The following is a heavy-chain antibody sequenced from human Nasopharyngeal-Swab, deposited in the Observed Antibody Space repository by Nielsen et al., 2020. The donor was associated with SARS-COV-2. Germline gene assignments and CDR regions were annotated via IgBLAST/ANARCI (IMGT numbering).Heavy chain of an antibody. CDR1: GFTVSSNY. J-gene: IGHJ4*02. Sequence: GESLKISCAASGFTVSSNYMSWVRQAPGKGLEWVSVIYSGGSTYYADSVKGRFTISRDNSKNSLYLQMNSLRAEDTAVYYCARPSRGQFDYWGQGTLVTVSS. CDR3: ARPSRGQFDY. CDR2: IYSGGST. V-gene: IGHV3-66*04.